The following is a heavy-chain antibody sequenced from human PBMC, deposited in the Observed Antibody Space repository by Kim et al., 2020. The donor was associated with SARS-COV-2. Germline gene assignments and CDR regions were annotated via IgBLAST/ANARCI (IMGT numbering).Heavy chain of an antibody. J-gene: IGHJ6*02. Sequence: GGSLRLSCAASGFTFSSYSMNWVRQAPGKGLEWVSSISSSSSYIYYADSVKGRFTISRDNAKNSLYLQMNSLRAEDTAVYYCARDREGDGYKGLHYYYGMDVWGQGTTVTVSS. CDR1: GFTFSSYS. CDR2: ISSSSSYI. V-gene: IGHV3-21*01. CDR3: ARDREGDGYKGLHYYYGMDV. D-gene: IGHD5-12*01.